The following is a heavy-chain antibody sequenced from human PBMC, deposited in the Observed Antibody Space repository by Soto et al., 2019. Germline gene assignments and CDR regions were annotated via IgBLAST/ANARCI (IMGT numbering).Heavy chain of an antibody. J-gene: IGHJ4*02. CDR3: GTGDSSDTGDH. CDR2: TLPISGAT. D-gene: IGHD6-19*01. V-gene: IGHV1-69*01. CDR1: GSILSHYA. Sequence: QVQLVQSGAEVKKPGSSVKVSCKASGSILSHYAVSWVRQAPGQGLEWLGGTLPISGATDYAQKFKGRVTITADESTNTAYMELNSLRSEDTAVYYCGTGDSSDTGDHWGPGTLVTVSS.